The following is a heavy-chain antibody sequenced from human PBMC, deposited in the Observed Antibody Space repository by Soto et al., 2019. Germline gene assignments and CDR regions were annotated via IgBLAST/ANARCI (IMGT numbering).Heavy chain of an antibody. CDR3: ARDHPVYEGSGSYPPQYYYYGMDV. J-gene: IGHJ6*02. CDR2: IYYSGST. CDR1: GGSISSYY. D-gene: IGHD3-10*01. Sequence: SETLSLTCTVSGGSISSYYWSWIRQPPGKGLEWIGYIYYSGSTNYNPSLKSRVTISVDTSKNQFSLKLSSVTAADTAVCYCARDHPVYEGSGSYPPQYYYYGMDVWGQGTTVTV. V-gene: IGHV4-59*01.